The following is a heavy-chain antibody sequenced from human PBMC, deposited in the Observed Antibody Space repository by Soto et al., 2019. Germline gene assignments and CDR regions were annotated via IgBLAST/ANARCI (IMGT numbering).Heavy chain of an antibody. Sequence: PGVSLRLSCEASGFAFGTYGMHWIRQGAGQGLEWVATMSYDGSKIYYRDSVRGRFSISRDDSKRTLYLQMNSLRAEDTAVYYCPKDREHYYYYYLMDLWGQGTTVTVSS. CDR3: PKDREHYYYYYLMDL. V-gene: IGHV3-30*18. J-gene: IGHJ6*02. CDR2: MSYDGSKI. CDR1: GFAFGTYG.